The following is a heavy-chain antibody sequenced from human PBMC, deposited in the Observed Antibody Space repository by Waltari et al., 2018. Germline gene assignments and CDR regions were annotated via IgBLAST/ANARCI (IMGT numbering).Heavy chain of an antibody. V-gene: IGHV3-23*04. D-gene: IGHD2-15*01. Sequence: EVQLVESGGGLVHPGVSLRLSCAASGFTFSSYAMSWVRQAPGKGREWVSGISGSGGSTYYADSVKGRFTISRDNSKNTLYLHMNSLRAEDTAVYYCANGGGSVRYCSGVSCYSGYWGQGTLVTVSS. J-gene: IGHJ4*02. CDR2: ISGSGGST. CDR3: ANGGGSVRYCSGVSCYSGY. CDR1: GFTFSSYA.